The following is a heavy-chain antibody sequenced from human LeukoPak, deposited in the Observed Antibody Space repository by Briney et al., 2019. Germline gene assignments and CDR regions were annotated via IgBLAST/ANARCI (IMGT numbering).Heavy chain of an antibody. D-gene: IGHD2-15*01. V-gene: IGHV1-69*01. CDR2: IIPIFDTP. CDR3: ARVVRHYCSGGSCSPTGAFDI. J-gene: IGHJ3*02. Sequence: GSSVKVFCKASGGTFNNYGINWVRQAPGQGLEWMGGIIPIFDTPYYAQNFQDRFTITADESTSTAYMELTSLRSEDTAMYYCARVVRHYCSGGSCSPTGAFDIWGQGTMVTVSS. CDR1: GGTFNNYG.